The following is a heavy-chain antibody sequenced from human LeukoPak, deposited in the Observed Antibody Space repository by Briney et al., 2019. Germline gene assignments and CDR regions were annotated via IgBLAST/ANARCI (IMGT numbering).Heavy chain of an antibody. V-gene: IGHV1-69*06. J-gene: IGHJ4*02. CDR1: GGTFSSYA. CDR3: ASPDGILTGYYPY. CDR2: IIPIFGTA. D-gene: IGHD3-9*01. Sequence: SVEVSCKASGGTFSSYAISWVRQAPGQGLEWMGGIIPIFGTANYAQKFQGRVTITADKSTSTAYMELSSLRSEDTAVYYCASPDGILTGYYPYWGQGTLVTVSS.